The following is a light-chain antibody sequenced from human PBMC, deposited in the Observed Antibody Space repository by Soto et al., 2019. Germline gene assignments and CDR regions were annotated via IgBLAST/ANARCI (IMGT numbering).Light chain of an antibody. CDR3: QTWGTGIVV. V-gene: IGLV4-69*01. CDR2: LNSDGSH. CDR1: SGHSDYA. J-gene: IGLJ2*01. Sequence: QPVLTQSPSASASLGASVKLTCTLSSGHSDYAIAWHQQQPEKGPRYLMKLNSDGSHSKGDGIPDRFSGSSSGAERYLTISSLQSEDEADYYCQTWGTGIVVFGGGTMLTVL.